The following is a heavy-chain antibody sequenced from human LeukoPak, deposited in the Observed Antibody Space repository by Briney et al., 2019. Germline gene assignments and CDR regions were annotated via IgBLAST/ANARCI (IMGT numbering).Heavy chain of an antibody. D-gene: IGHD6-13*01. Sequence: SETLSLTCTVSGGSISSYYWIWIRQPPGKGLEWIGYIYYSGSTNYNPSLKSRVTISVDTSKNQFSLKLSSVTAADTAVYYCARVGYSSSWHPFDYWGQGTLVTVSS. CDR2: IYYSGST. V-gene: IGHV4-59*01. J-gene: IGHJ4*02. CDR1: GGSISSYY. CDR3: ARVGYSSSWHPFDY.